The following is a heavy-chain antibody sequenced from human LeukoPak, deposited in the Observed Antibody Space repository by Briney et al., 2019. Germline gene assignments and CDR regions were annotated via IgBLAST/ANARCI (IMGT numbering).Heavy chain of an antibody. CDR2: SRDKPNSYTT. CDR3: ARVRSYYYDA. Sequence: GGSLRLSCAASGFTFSDHYMDWVRQAPGKGLEWVGRSRDKPNSYTTEYAASVKGRFTISRDESKSSLYLQMNSLKTEDAAVYYCARVRSYYYDAWGQGTLVTVSS. J-gene: IGHJ4*02. D-gene: IGHD3-22*01. V-gene: IGHV3-72*01. CDR1: GFTFSDHY.